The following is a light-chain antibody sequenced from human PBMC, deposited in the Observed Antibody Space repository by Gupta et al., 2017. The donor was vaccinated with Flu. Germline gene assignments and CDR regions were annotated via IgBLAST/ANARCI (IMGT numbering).Light chain of an antibody. V-gene: IGLV2-14*01. J-gene: IGLJ1*01. Sequence: QPALTQPASVSGSPGQSITISCTAAFSDVRGYNYVSWYQQHPGKAPNLIIYEVSNRPSGVSNRFSGAKSGNTASLTISGLQAEDEADYYCGSYTASSTLEVFGAGTKVTVL. CDR1: FSDVRGYNY. CDR2: EVS. CDR3: GSYTASSTLEV.